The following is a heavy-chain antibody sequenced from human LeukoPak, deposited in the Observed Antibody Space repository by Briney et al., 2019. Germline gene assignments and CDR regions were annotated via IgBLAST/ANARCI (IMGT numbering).Heavy chain of an antibody. J-gene: IGHJ4*02. CDR3: ARRVWGLSGFDY. Sequence: SETLSLTCAVSGDSIRSTNWWCWVRQSPEKGLEWIGEIYHGGSTNYNPSLKSRVTISVDKSKNHFSLKLISVTAADTAVYYCARRVWGLSGFDYWGQGTLVTVSS. D-gene: IGHD3-9*01. CDR2: IYHGGST. V-gene: IGHV4-4*02. CDR1: GDSIRSTNW.